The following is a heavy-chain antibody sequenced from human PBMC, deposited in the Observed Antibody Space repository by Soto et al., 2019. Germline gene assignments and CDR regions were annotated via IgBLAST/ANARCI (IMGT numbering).Heavy chain of an antibody. CDR3: AKVGAAYTYYYYYYMDV. V-gene: IGHV3-30*18. J-gene: IGHJ6*03. CDR1: GFTFSSYG. CDR2: ISYDGSNK. Sequence: QVQLVESGGGVVQPGRSLRLSCAASGFTFSSYGMHWVRQAPGKGLEWVAVISYDGSNKYYADSVKGRFTISRDNSKNTLYLKMNSLRAEDTAVYYCAKVGAAYTYYYYYYMDVWGKGTTVTVSS. D-gene: IGHD1-20*01.